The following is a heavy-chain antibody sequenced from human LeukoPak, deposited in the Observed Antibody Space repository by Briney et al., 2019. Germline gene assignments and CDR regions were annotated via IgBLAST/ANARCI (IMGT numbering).Heavy chain of an antibody. CDR3: ARDWLRLGY. Sequence: GGSLRLSCAASGLTFSSYALSWVRQAAGKGLEWVSTISATGAYYADSVKGRFTISTDNSKNTLYVQMNSLRAEDTAVYYCARDWLRLGYWGQGTLVTVSS. J-gene: IGHJ4*02. V-gene: IGHV3-23*01. CDR1: GLTFSSYA. CDR2: ISATGA. D-gene: IGHD5-12*01.